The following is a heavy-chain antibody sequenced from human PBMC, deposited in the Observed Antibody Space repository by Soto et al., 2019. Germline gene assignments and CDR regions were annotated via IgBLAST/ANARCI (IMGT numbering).Heavy chain of an antibody. J-gene: IGHJ4*02. V-gene: IGHV3-64*02. Sequence: PGGSLRLSCAASGFTFSSYAMHWVRQAPGKGLECLSAISSDGGSTYYADSVKGRFTISRDNSKNTLYLQMNSLRAEDTAVYYCARGKYYYDSSGYYYYFDYWGQGTLVTVSS. CDR2: ISSDGGST. CDR1: GFTFSSYA. D-gene: IGHD3-22*01. CDR3: ARGKYYYDSSGYYYYFDY.